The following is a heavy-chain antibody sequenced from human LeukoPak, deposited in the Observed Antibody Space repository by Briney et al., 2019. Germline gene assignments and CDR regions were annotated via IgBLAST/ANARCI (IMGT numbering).Heavy chain of an antibody. J-gene: IGHJ4*02. V-gene: IGHV3-23*01. CDR1: GFTFSSYA. CDR2: ISGSGGST. Sequence: GGSLRLSCAASGFTFSSYAMSWVRQAPGKGLEWVSAISGSGGSTYYADSVKGRFTISRDNSKNTLYLQMNSLKDEDAAVYYCAKTQLLLSDQYDYWGQGTLVTVSS. D-gene: IGHD2-2*01. CDR3: AKTQLLLSDQYDY.